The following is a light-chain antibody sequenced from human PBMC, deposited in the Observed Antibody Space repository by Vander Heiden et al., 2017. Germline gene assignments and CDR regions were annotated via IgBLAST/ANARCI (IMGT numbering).Light chain of an antibody. V-gene: IGLV2-14*01. Sequence: QSALTQPRSVSGSPGQSVTISCTGTSSHVGGYNYVSWYQQHPGKAPKLLMVYVSNQPSGVANRFLCCKTGNSASPRTIVVQAEDEADDYCSSSKSGIACYVFGGGTKLTVL. J-gene: IGLJ2*01. CDR2: YVS. CDR1: SSHVGGYNY. CDR3: SSSKSGIACYV.